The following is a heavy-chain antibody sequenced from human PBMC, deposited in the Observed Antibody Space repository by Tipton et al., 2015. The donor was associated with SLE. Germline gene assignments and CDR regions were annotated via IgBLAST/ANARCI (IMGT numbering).Heavy chain of an antibody. J-gene: IGHJ3*02. CDR2: IAYDGGNQ. CDR3: AKDLSERWSDKLGAFGI. Sequence: RSLRLSCAASGFTFSNYGMHWVRQAPGKGLEWVSLIAYDGGNQYYVDSVKGRFTISRDNSKNTVYLQMNSLRPEDTSVYYCAKDLSERWSDKLGAFGIWGQGTMVTVSS. CDR1: GFTFSNYG. V-gene: IGHV3-30*18. D-gene: IGHD1-26*01.